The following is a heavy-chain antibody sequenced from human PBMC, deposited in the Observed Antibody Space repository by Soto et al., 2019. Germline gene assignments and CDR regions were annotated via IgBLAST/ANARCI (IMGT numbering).Heavy chain of an antibody. CDR1: GFTFSSYW. Sequence: PGGSLRLSCAASGFTFSSYWMHWVRQVPGKGLEWVARINNDASTTDYADSVKGRFTISRNKAKNTLYLQMNSLRADDTAVYHCARCGALGGIDSWGQGTLVTVSS. J-gene: IGHJ4*02. CDR3: ARCGALGGIDS. CDR2: INNDASTT. D-gene: IGHD3-10*01. V-gene: IGHV3-74*01.